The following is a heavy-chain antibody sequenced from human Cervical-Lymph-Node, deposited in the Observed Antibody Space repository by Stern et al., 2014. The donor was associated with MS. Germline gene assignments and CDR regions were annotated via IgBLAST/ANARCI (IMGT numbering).Heavy chain of an antibody. J-gene: IGHJ6*02. D-gene: IGHD3-3*01. V-gene: IGHV3-11*01. CDR2: ISSGGTTI. CDR1: GFTFSDYY. CDR3: ARYYDFWSSYHTVAYDYYAADV. Sequence: MQLVESGGGLVKPGGALRLSCAASGFTFSDYYMSWIRQAPGKGLEWLSYISSGGTTIDYASLLEVRFSVSRDTATNSLYLQMNSLRSEDTAVYYCARYYDFWSSYHTVAYDYYAADVWGQGTTVIVPS.